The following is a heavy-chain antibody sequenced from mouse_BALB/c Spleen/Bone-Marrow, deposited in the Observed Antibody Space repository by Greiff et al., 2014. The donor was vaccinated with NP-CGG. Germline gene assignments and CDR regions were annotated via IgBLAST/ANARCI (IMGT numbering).Heavy chain of an antibody. V-gene: IGHV5-12-1*01. CDR3: ARHKRGRWYFDV. CDR1: GFAFSSYD. D-gene: IGHD4-1*01. CDR2: ISSGGGST. J-gene: IGHJ1*01. Sequence: EVQLVESGGGLVKPGGSLKLSCAASGFAFSSYDMSWVRQTPEKRLEWVAYISSGGGSTYYPDTVKGRFTISRDSAKNTLYLQMSSLKSEDTAMYYWARHKRGRWYFDVWGAGTTVTVSS.